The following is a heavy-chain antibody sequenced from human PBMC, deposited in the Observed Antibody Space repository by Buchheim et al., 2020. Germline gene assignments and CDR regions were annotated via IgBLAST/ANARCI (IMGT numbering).Heavy chain of an antibody. D-gene: IGHD6-13*01. V-gene: IGHV3-23*01. Sequence: EVQLLESGGGLVQPGGSLRLSCAASGFAFSSYALSWVRQAPGKGLEWVSAISGSGSSTYYADSVKGRFTFPRENSKNTLYLQMNSLRVEDTAVYYCAKDSGWQQLTYFDYWGQGTL. CDR2: ISGSGSST. CDR1: GFAFSSYA. J-gene: IGHJ4*02. CDR3: AKDSGWQQLTYFDY.